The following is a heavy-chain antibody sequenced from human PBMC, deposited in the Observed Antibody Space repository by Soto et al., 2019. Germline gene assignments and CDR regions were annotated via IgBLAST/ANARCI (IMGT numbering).Heavy chain of an antibody. CDR3: AKGSEVARQELDY. CDR1: GFTFSNFG. D-gene: IGHD2-15*01. V-gene: IGHV3-30*18. CDR2: ISSDGSDK. Sequence: QVQLVESGGGVVQPGRSLRLSCAASGFTFSNFGMHWVRQAPGKGLEWVAVISSDGSDKYYSDCVKGRFTISRDNSKNTLLRQMNSLRVEDTAVYYCAKGSEVARQELDYWGQGTLVTVSS. J-gene: IGHJ4*02.